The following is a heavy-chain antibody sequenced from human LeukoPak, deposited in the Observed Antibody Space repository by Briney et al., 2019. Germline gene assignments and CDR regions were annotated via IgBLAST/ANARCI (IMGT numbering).Heavy chain of an antibody. Sequence: PGGSLRLSCAASGFTFSSYAMTWVRQAPGKGLEWVSAISASGGDTYYPDSVRGWFTISRDNSKNTLYLHISSLRAEDTAVYFCAKRPRDSTGYYLGAFDGWGQGTTVTVSS. CDR3: AKRPRDSTGYYLGAFDG. J-gene: IGHJ3*01. V-gene: IGHV3-23*01. D-gene: IGHD3-22*01. CDR2: ISASGGDT. CDR1: GFTFSSYA.